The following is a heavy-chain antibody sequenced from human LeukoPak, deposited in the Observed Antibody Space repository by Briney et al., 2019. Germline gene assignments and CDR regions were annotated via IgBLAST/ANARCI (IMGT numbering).Heavy chain of an antibody. J-gene: IGHJ4*02. Sequence: PGGSLRLSCAASGFTFSSYRMNWVRQAPGKGLEWVSSISSSSSYIYYADSVKGRFTISRDNAKNSLYLQMNSLRAEDTAVYYCAKDLNSWIQNDYWGQGTLVTVSS. CDR2: ISSSSSYI. D-gene: IGHD5-18*01. V-gene: IGHV3-21*04. CDR3: AKDLNSWIQNDY. CDR1: GFTFSSYR.